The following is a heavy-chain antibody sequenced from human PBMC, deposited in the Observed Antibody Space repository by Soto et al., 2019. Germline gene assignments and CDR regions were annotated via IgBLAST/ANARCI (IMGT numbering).Heavy chain of an antibody. V-gene: IGHV1-69*13. CDR3: ARTQDYGDYPNWFDP. J-gene: IGHJ5*02. Sequence: SVKVSCKASGGTFSSYAISWVRQAPGQGLEWMGGIIPIFGTANYAQKFQGRVTITADESTSTAYMELSSLRSEDTAVYYCARTQDYGDYPNWFDPWGQGTLVTVSS. D-gene: IGHD4-17*01. CDR1: GGTFSSYA. CDR2: IIPIFGTA.